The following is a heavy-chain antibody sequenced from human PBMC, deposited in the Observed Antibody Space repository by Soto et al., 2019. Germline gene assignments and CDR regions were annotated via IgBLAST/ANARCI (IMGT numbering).Heavy chain of an antibody. Sequence: ASVKVSCKASGYTFTSYGISWVRQAPGQGLEWMGWINAYNGNTNYAQKLQGRVTMTTDTSTSTAYMELRSLRSDDTAVYYCARDPNDADAFDIWGQGTMVTVSS. J-gene: IGHJ3*02. CDR1: GYTFTSYG. CDR3: ARDPNDADAFDI. V-gene: IGHV1-18*01. CDR2: INAYNGNT.